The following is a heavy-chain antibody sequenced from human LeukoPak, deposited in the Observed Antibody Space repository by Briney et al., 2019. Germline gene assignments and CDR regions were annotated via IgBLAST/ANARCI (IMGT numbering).Heavy chain of an antibody. CDR1: GYSISSGYY. CDR2: IYHSGST. V-gene: IGHV4-38-2*02. J-gene: IGHJ4*02. Sequence: SETLSLTCTVSGYSISSGYYWGWIRQPPGKGLEWIGSIYHSGSTYYNPSLKSRVTISVDTSKNQFSLKLSSVTAADTAVYYCARVSEYSSSSWLRGFGDFPTYYFDYWGQGTLVTVSS. CDR3: ARVSEYSSSSWLRGFGDFPTYYFDY. D-gene: IGHD6-6*01.